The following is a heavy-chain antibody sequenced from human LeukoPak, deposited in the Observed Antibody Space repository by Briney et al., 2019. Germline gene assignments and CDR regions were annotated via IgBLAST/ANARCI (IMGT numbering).Heavy chain of an antibody. Sequence: SETLSLTCAVYGGSFSGYYWSWIRQPPGKGLEWIGEINHSGSTNYNPSLKSRGTISVDTSKNQFSLKLSSVTAADTAVYYCARGVLAAAGSFDYWGQGTLVTVSS. CDR3: ARGVLAAAGSFDY. J-gene: IGHJ4*02. V-gene: IGHV4-34*01. CDR1: GGSFSGYY. CDR2: INHSGST. D-gene: IGHD6-13*01.